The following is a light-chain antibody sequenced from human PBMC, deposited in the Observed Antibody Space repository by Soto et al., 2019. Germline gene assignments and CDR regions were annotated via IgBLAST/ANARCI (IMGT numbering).Light chain of an antibody. J-gene: IGKJ1*01. Sequence: ETELRQYRGAWTSSWAPNPTITSRASQGVSNNYLAWYQQKPGQAPRLLIYGASNRATGIPDRFSGSGSGTYYTLTLSRLEPEDFVVYYCPQCGSSGRFGQGTKVDI. V-gene: IGKV3-20*01. CDR2: GAS. CDR3: PQCGSSGR. CDR1: QGVSNNY.